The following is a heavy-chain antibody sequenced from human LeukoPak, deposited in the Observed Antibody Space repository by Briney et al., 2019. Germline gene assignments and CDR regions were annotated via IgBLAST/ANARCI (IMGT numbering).Heavy chain of an antibody. Sequence: SVKVSCKASGGTFSSYAISWVRQAPGQGLEWMGGIIPIFGTANYAQKFQGRVTITADKSTSTAYMELSSLRADDTAVYYCAREQGVVVVTEPNTFDPWGQGTLVTVSS. CDR2: IIPIFGTA. D-gene: IGHD2-21*02. V-gene: IGHV1-69*06. CDR1: GGTFSSYA. CDR3: AREQGVVVVTEPNTFDP. J-gene: IGHJ5*02.